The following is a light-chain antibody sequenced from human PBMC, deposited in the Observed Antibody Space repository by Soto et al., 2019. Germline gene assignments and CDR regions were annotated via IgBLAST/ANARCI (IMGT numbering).Light chain of an antibody. Sequence: DLQMPQSPSALSGSVGARVTITCRASPNIETWLAWYQQAPGKAPKLLIHDASTLKTGVPPRFSGSGSGTEFTLTIGGLQPDDYATDDGQQDNSEPWTVGQGTKVE. J-gene: IGKJ1*01. CDR3: QQDNSEPWT. CDR2: DAS. V-gene: IGKV1-5*01. CDR1: PNIETW.